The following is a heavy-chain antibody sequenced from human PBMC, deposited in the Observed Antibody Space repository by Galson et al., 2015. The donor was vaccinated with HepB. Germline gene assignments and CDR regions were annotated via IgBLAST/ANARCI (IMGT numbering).Heavy chain of an antibody. D-gene: IGHD3-3*01. CDR2: IFWDGDK. CDR1: GFSLTTTGVG. CDR3: ARTFWSGSRTTDF. V-gene: IGHV2-5*02. J-gene: IGHJ4*02. Sequence: PALVKPTQTLTLTCTFSGFSLTTTGVGVAWIRQPPGKALEWLAFIFWDGDKRYSPSLESRLTITKDTSKNQVVLTMTNMDPVDTATYYCARTFWSGSRTTDFWGQGTLVTVSS.